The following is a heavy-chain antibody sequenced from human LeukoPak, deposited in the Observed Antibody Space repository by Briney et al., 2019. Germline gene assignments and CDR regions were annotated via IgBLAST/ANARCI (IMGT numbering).Heavy chain of an antibody. Sequence: GGSLRLSCAASGFTFSIYWMHWVRQAPGKGLVWVSHINGDGSDTTYADSVKGRFSISRDNAKNTLYLQMNSLRAEDTAVYYCARPSHDTSGYYFGFGGQGTPVTVSS. CDR3: ARPSHDTSGYYFGF. CDR1: GFTFSIYW. CDR2: INGDGSDT. D-gene: IGHD3-22*01. V-gene: IGHV3-74*03. J-gene: IGHJ4*02.